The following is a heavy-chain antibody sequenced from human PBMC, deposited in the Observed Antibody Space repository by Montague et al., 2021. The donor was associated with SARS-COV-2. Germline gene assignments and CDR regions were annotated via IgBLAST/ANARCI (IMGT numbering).Heavy chain of an antibody. CDR1: GYFIGTGYC. V-gene: IGHV4-38-2*02. D-gene: IGHD2-21*02. CDR3: ARGRVTRAGFDY. CDR2: NYLHGNA. J-gene: IGHJ4*02. Sequence: SETLSLTCSVSGYFIGTGYCWGWIRQSPGKGLEWIGSNYLHGNAYYNPSLNSRVTISLDTSNNQFSLGLTSVTTSDTAVYYCARGRVTRAGFDYWGQGTRVIVSS.